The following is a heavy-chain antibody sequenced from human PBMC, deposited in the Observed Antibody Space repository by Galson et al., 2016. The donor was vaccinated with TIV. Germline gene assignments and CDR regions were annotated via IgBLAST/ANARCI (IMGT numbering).Heavy chain of an antibody. J-gene: IGHJ3*01. D-gene: IGHD3/OR15-3a*01. CDR3: VREAVMSFGVDVFDV. CDR2: ITSGWGPT. V-gene: IGHV3-48*03. CDR1: GFIFSNYE. Sequence: SLRLSCAASGFIFSNYEMNWVRQAPGKGLEWISYITSGWGPTYYAESVKGRLSISRDNTKNSLYLQMNSLRPEDTAVYYWVREAVMSFGVDVFDVWGQGTVVTVSS.